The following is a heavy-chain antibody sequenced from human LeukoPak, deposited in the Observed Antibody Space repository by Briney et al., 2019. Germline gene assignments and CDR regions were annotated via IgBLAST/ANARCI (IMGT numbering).Heavy chain of an antibody. CDR2: IYYSGST. Sequence: SETLSLTCTVSGGSISSGGYYWSWIRQHPGKGLEWIGYIYYSGSTYYNLSLKSRVTISVDTSKNQFSLKLSSVTAADTAVYYCARRSSSFVDYWGQGTLVTVSS. V-gene: IGHV4-31*03. CDR1: GGSISSGGYY. CDR3: ARRSSSFVDY. D-gene: IGHD6-13*01. J-gene: IGHJ4*02.